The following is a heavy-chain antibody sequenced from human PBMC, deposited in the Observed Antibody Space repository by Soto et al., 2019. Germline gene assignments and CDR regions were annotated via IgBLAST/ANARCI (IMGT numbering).Heavy chain of an antibody. J-gene: IGHJ4*02. CDR3: ARGPGGPDGPGDY. CDR2: INAGNGNR. V-gene: IGHV1-3*01. D-gene: IGHD2-15*01. CDR1: GYTFTSYA. Sequence: ASVKVSCKASGYTFTSYAMHWVRQAPGQRLEWMGWINAGNGNRKYSQKFQGRVTITRDTSASTAYMEVSSLRSEDTAVYYCARGPGGPDGPGDYWGQGTLVTVSS.